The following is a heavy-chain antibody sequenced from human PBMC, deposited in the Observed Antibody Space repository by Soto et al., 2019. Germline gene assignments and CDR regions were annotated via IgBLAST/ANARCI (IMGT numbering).Heavy chain of an antibody. CDR2: INAGNGNT. CDR3: ARDRDVVVTAIRWYFDY. J-gene: IGHJ4*02. Sequence: ASVKVSCKASGYTFPSYAMHWVRQAPGQRLEWMEWINAGNGNTKYSQKFQGRVTITRDTSASTAYMELSSLRSEDTAVYYCARDRDVVVTAIRWYFDYWGQGTLVTLSS. V-gene: IGHV1-3*01. CDR1: GYTFPSYA. D-gene: IGHD2-21*02.